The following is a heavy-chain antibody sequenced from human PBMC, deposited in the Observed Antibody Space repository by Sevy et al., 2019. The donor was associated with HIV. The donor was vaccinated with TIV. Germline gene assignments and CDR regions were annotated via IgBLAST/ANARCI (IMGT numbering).Heavy chain of an antibody. J-gene: IGHJ4*02. CDR1: GGSITSLY. V-gene: IGHV4-59*08. Sequence: SETLSLTCTVSGGSITSLYWNWIRQPPGKGLEWIANIYYNGHINYNPSLQSRVTFSLDTYKNQFSLRLSSVTAADTAMYYCAGENAWGRGYSWGQGTLVTVSS. D-gene: IGHD1-26*01. CDR3: AGENAWGRGYS. CDR2: IYYNGHI.